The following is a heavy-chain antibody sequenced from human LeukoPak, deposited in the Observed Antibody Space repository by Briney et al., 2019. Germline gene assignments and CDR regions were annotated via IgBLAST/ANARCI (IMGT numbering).Heavy chain of an antibody. CDR1: GFTFSSYH. CDR2: IHFDMRNT. Sequence: GGSLRLSCAASGFTFSSYHMHWIRQAPGKGLEWVAFIHFDMRNTNYADSVKGRFTISRDNSKDTVYLQMNSLRAEDTAVYYCAKPAGYTSGWHYFDSWGQGTLVTVSS. D-gene: IGHD6-19*01. J-gene: IGHJ4*02. V-gene: IGHV3-30*02. CDR3: AKPAGYTSGWHYFDS.